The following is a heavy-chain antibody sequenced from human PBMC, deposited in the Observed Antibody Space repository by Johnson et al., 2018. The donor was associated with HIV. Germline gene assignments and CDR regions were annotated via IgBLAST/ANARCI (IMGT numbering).Heavy chain of an antibody. CDR2: ISYDASNT. J-gene: IGHJ3*02. CDR1: GFTFSNYA. D-gene: IGHD1-26*01. CDR3: ARDGKVGATPRRAFDI. V-gene: IGHV3-30-3*01. Sequence: QVQLVESGGGVVQPGGSLRLSCAASGFTFSNYAMYWVRQAPGKGLAWVAAISYDASNTYYADSVTDRFTISRDNSKNTLYLQMNSLRAEDTAVYYCARDGKVGATPRRAFDIWGQGTMVTVSS.